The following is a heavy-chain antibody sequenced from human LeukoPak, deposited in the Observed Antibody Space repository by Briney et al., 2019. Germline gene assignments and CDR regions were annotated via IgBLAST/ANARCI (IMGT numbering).Heavy chain of an antibody. CDR3: ARASYDFLTAYYIDY. CDR1: GGSISSNNW. D-gene: IGHD3-9*01. CDR2: IFHSGRT. V-gene: IGHV4-4*02. Sequence: PSETLSLTCAVSGGSISSNNWWSWVRQSPGKGLEWIGEIFHSGRTNYNPSLQSRVTISVDRSNNQLSLKLTSVTAADTAVYFCARASYDFLTAYYIDYWGQGTLVTVSS. J-gene: IGHJ4*02.